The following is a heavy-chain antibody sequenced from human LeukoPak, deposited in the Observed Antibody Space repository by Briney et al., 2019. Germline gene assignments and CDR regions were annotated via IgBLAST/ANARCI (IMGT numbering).Heavy chain of an antibody. CDR2: IYTSGST. D-gene: IGHD5-18*01. CDR1: GXSISSYY. J-gene: IGHJ5*02. Sequence: KPSETLSLTCTVSGXSISSYYWSWIRQPAGKGLEWIGRIYTSGSTNYNPSLKSRVTMSVDTSKNQFSLKLSSVTAAHTAVYYCARETRGYSYGYLFGDWFDPWGQGTLVTVSS. V-gene: IGHV4-4*07. CDR3: ARETRGYSYGYLFGDWFDP.